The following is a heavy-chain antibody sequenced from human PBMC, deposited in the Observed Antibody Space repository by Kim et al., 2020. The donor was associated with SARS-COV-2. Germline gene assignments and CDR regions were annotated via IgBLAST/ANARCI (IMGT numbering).Heavy chain of an antibody. D-gene: IGHD3-22*01. V-gene: IGHV3-15*01. CDR3: VWVTNFHYNTAI. Sequence: GGSLRLSCAASGFTFGDAWMSWVRQAPGKGLEWVGRSKSKKSGGTTDYNTPVKGRFTISRDDSKNTVDLEMNSLKTEDTAVYYCVWVTNFHYNTAIWGQGTTVTVSS. J-gene: IGHJ6*02. CDR1: GFTFGDAW. CDR2: SKSKKSGGTT.